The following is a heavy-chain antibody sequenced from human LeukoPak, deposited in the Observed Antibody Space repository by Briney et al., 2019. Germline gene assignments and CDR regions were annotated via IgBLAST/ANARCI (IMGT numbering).Heavy chain of an antibody. CDR2: INHSGST. D-gene: IGHD3-3*01. CDR3: ARVRRYYDFWSGKGPYYFDY. CDR1: GGSFSGYY. J-gene: IGHJ4*02. Sequence: SETLSLTCAVYGGSFSGYYWSWIRQPPGKGLEGIGEINHSGSTNYNPSLKSRVTTSVDTSKHQFSLKLSSVTAADTAVYYCARVRRYYDFWSGKGPYYFDYWGQGTLVTVSS. V-gene: IGHV4-34*01.